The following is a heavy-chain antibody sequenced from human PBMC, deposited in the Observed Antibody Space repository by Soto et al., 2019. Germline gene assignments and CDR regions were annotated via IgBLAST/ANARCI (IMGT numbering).Heavy chain of an antibody. J-gene: IGHJ6*02. D-gene: IGHD3-10*01. CDR3: KGITLFRGMDV. CDR1: GDSVSSNSAG. Sequence: SQTLSLTCVISGDSVSSNSAGWNWIRQSPSRGLEWLGRTYYKSKWNNDYALSVKSRITINPDTSKNQFSLHLYSVTPEDTAVYYCKGITLFRGMDVWGQGTQVTVSS. CDR2: TYYKSKWNN. V-gene: IGHV6-1*01.